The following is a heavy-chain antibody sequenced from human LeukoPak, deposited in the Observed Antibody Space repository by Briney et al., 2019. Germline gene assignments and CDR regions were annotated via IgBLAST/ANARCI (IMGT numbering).Heavy chain of an antibody. V-gene: IGHV3-9*01. CDR2: ISWNSGNI. D-gene: IGHD5-18*01. CDR1: GFTFDDYA. J-gene: IGHJ4*02. CDR3: AKVSGYSYGFFDY. Sequence: GRSLRLSCAASGFTFDDYAMHWVRHAPRKGLEWVSGISWNSGNIDYADSVKGRFTISRDNAKNSLYLQMASLRAEDTALYYCAKVSGYSYGFFDYWGQGSLVTVSS.